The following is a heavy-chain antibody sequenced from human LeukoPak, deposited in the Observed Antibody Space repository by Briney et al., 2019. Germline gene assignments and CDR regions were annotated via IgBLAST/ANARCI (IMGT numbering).Heavy chain of an antibody. CDR2: ISGNSIST. J-gene: IGHJ4*02. Sequence: PGGSLRLSCAASGFTFSSYAMSWVREAPGRGLEWVSVISGNSISTYYADSVKGRFTISRDNSKNTLYLQMNSLRAEDTAVYYCAKESPHYDYWGQGTLVTVSS. CDR1: GFTFSSYA. V-gene: IGHV3-23*01. CDR3: AKESPHYDY.